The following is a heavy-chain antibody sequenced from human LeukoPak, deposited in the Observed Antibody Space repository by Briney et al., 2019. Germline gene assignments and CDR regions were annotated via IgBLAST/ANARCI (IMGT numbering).Heavy chain of an antibody. CDR2: ISAYNGNT. CDR1: GYTFTSYG. CDR3: AREDCSGGSCYSSR. D-gene: IGHD2-15*01. J-gene: IGHJ4*02. V-gene: IGHV1-18*01. Sequence: ASVKVSCKASGYTFTSYGISWVRQAPGQGLEWMGWISAYNGNTNYAQKLQGRVTMTTDTSTSTAYMELRSLRSDDTAVYYCAREDCSGGSCYSSRWGQGTLVTVSS.